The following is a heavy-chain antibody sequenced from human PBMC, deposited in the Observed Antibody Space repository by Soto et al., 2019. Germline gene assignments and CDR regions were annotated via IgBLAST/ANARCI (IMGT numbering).Heavy chain of an antibody. CDR2: ASARNSNT. Sequence: EVQLLESGGGLVQPGGSLRLSCTASGFTFSSHVMSWVRQAPGKGLEWVSAASARNSNTYYADSVKGRFTISRDNSKSKVYLQLDSLRVEDTAVYHCAKEETSPGPRGYSSSWYGGFDPWGQGTLVVVSS. CDR1: GFTFSSHV. J-gene: IGHJ5*02. D-gene: IGHD6-13*01. CDR3: AKEETSPGPRGYSSSWYGGFDP. V-gene: IGHV3-23*01.